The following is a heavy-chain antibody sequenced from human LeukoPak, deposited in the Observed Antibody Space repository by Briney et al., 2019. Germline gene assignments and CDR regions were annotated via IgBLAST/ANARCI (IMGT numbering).Heavy chain of an antibody. V-gene: IGHV1-8*01. CDR3: ARALAWGGSSYSYYYMDV. Sequence: GASVKVSCKASGCTFSDYDINWVRQAPGQGLEWMGWINPNSGNAGYAQKFQGRVTMTRNTSISTAYMELSSLRSEDTAVYYCARALAWGGSSYSYYYMDVWDKGTTVTVSS. J-gene: IGHJ6*03. CDR2: INPNSGNA. CDR1: GCTFSDYD. D-gene: IGHD1-26*01.